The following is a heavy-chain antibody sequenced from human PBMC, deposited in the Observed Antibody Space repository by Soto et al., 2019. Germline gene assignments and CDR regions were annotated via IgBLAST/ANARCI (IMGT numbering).Heavy chain of an antibody. CDR3: AKDSLFRGVTGHGSN. CDR1: GFTFSSYG. CDR2: ISYDGSNK. J-gene: IGHJ4*02. V-gene: IGHV3-30*18. D-gene: IGHD1-26*01. Sequence: QVQLVESGGGVVQPGRSLRLSCVASGFTFSSYGMHWVRQAPGKGLEWVAVISYDGSNKYYADSVKGRFTISRDNSKNTLYRQMNSLRAEDTAVYYCAKDSLFRGVTGHGSNWGQGTLVTVSS.